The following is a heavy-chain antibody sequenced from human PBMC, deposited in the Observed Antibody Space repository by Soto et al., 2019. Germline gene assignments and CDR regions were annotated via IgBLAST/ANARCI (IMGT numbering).Heavy chain of an antibody. D-gene: IGHD3-3*01. CDR2: INEDESNT. V-gene: IGHV3-74*01. Sequence: EVQLVESGGGLVQPGGSLRLSCATSGFTFSNYWMHWVCQAPGKGPVWVSRINEDESNTNYADSVKGRFTISRDNAKNTLYLQMNSLRAEDTAVYYCARGLFLDYWGQGTRVTVSS. J-gene: IGHJ4*02. CDR3: ARGLFLDY. CDR1: GFTFSNYW.